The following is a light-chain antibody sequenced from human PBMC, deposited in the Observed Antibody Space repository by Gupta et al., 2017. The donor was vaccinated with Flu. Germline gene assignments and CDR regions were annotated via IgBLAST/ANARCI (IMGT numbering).Light chain of an antibody. J-gene: IGLJ2*01. CDR3: HVWDAKTEHVV. CDR1: NIEFKG. Sequence: SFVLTQSPSVSVAPVQPARIPCGGKNIEFKGVHWYQQRPGKAPGLVVYDDDDRPSGIPERFSGSTSGNTATLTITGVAAGDEADYYCHVWDAKTEHVVFGGGTKLIVL. V-gene: IGLV3-21*02. CDR2: DDD.